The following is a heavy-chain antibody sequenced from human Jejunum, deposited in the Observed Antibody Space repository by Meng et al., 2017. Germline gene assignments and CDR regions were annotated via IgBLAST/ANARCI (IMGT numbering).Heavy chain of an antibody. J-gene: IGHJ4*02. D-gene: IGHD3-16*01. CDR3: ARGVGDIRFGFDY. Sequence: QVHLQESGPGLVTPSGTLSLTCEVSGDSISSTSWWDWLRQPPGKGLEWIGEIYHSGRSNFIPSLKSRVSISLDESKNQFSLTLNSVTAADTAVYYCARGVGDIRFGFDYWGQGILVTVSS. CDR1: GDSISSTSW. CDR2: IYHSGRS. V-gene: IGHV4-4*02.